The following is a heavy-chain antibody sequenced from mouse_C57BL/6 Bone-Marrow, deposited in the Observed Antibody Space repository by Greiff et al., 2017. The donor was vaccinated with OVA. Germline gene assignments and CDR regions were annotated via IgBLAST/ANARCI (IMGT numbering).Heavy chain of an antibody. CDR1: GYAFSSSW. V-gene: IGHV1-82*01. CDR3: ARSSSYGFAY. D-gene: IGHD1-1*01. Sequence: VQLQQSGPELVKPGASVKISCKASGYAFSSSWMNWVKQRPGKGLEWIGRIYPGDGDTNYNGKFKGKATLTADKSSSTAYMQLSSLTSEDSAVYFCARSSSYGFAYWGQGTLVTVSA. J-gene: IGHJ3*01. CDR2: IYPGDGDT.